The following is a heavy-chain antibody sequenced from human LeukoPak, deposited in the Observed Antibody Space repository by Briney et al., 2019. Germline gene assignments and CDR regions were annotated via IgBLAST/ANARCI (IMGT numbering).Heavy chain of an antibody. CDR3: ARADRSSSSPYFDY. CDR1: GGSISSGGYS. V-gene: IGHV4-30-2*01. CDR2: IYHSGST. D-gene: IGHD6-6*01. J-gene: IGHJ4*02. Sequence: SETLSLTCAVSGGSISSGGYSWSWIRQPPGKGLEWIGYIYHSGSTYYNPSLKSRVTISVDRSKNQFSLKLSSVTAADTAVYYCARADRSSSSPYFDYWGQGTLVTVSS.